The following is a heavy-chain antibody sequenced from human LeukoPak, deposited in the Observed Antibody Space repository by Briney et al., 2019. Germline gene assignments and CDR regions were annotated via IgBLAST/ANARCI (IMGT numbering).Heavy chain of an antibody. D-gene: IGHD6-19*01. CDR1: GYTFTSYY. V-gene: IGHV1-46*01. Sequence: ASVKVSCKASGYTFTSYYMHWVRQAPGQGLEWMGIINPSGGSTSYAQKFQGRVTMTRDMSTSTVYMELSSLRSEDTAVYYCARDSLRVAAAMPGGYFQHWSQGTLVTVSS. J-gene: IGHJ1*01. CDR3: ARDSLRVAAAMPGGYFQH. CDR2: INPSGGST.